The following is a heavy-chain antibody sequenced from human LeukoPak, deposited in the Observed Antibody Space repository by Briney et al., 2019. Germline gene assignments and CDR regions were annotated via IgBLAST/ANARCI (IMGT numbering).Heavy chain of an antibody. CDR3: ARDKSGIDY. Sequence: ASVKVSYKTSGYMFTGYYIHWVRRAPGQGLEWMGWINSNSGDTKYAQKFQGRATMARDTSITTVYMELSSLRSDDTAVYYCARDKSGIDYWGQGTLVTVSS. D-gene: IGHD1-26*01. V-gene: IGHV1-2*02. J-gene: IGHJ4*02. CDR1: GYMFTGYY. CDR2: INSNSGDT.